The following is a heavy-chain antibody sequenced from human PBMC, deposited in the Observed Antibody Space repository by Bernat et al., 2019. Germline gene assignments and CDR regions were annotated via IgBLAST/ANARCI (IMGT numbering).Heavy chain of an antibody. CDR1: GGSISSSNW. D-gene: IGHD3-22*01. CDR3: ARDDYYDSSGYKPLDY. V-gene: IGHV4-4*02. Sequence: QVQLQESGPGLVKPSGTLSLTCAVSGGSISSSNWWSCVRQPPGKGVEWIGEIYHSGSTNYNPSRKSRVTISVDKSKNQFSLKLSSVTAADTAVYYCARDDYYDSSGYKPLDYWGQGTLVTVSS. CDR2: IYHSGST. J-gene: IGHJ4*02.